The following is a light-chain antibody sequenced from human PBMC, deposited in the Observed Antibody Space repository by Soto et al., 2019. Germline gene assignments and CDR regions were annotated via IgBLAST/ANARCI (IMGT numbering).Light chain of an antibody. CDR3: QQRTDRPPWT. CDR1: QSVSSY. Sequence: EFVLTQSPATLSLSPGERATLSCRASQSVSSYLAWYQHKPGQAPRLLIFDASQRATGIPARFRGSGSGTDFTLSISSLEPEDFAVYYCQQRTDRPPWTFGQGTKVDI. J-gene: IGKJ1*01. CDR2: DAS. V-gene: IGKV3-11*01.